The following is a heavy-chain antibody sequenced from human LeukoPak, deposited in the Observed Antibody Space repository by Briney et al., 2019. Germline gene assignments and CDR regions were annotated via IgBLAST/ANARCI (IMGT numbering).Heavy chain of an antibody. Sequence: ASVKVSCTASGYTFTGYYMHWVRQAPGQGLEWMGWINPNSGGTNYAQKFQGRVTMTRDTSISTAYMELSRLRSDDTAVYYCSRGSGISYGGIDYWGQGTLVTVSS. CDR2: INPNSGGT. CDR3: SRGSGISYGGIDY. CDR1: GYTFTGYY. D-gene: IGHD5-18*01. V-gene: IGHV1-2*02. J-gene: IGHJ4*02.